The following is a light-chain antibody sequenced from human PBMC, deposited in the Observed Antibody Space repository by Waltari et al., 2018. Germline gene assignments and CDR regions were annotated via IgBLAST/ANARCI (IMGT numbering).Light chain of an antibody. Sequence: QSALTQPASVSGSPGTSITISCTGISRYGGRHKLVSWYQHHPGKAPKLIIYEDNKRPSGVSNRFSGSKSGTTASLTVSELQTDDEADYYCCSYVGGSTWVFGGGTKLTVL. CDR2: EDN. CDR1: SRYGGRHKL. CDR3: CSYVGGSTWV. J-gene: IGLJ3*02. V-gene: IGLV2-23*01.